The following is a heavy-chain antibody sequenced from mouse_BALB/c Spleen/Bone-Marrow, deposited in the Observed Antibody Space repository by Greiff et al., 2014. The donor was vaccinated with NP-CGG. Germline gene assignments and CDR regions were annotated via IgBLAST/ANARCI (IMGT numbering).Heavy chain of an antibody. D-gene: IGHD1-2*01. CDR1: GNSITSDYA. V-gene: IGHV3-2*02. J-gene: IGHJ4*01. CDR2: ISYSSST. CDR3: ARWDYGDYAMDY. Sequence: VQLKESGPGLVKPSQSLSLTCTVTGNSITSDYAWNWIRQFQGNKLEWMGYISYSSSTNYNPSLKSRISIVRDTSKNQFFLQLNSVTAEDTATYYCARWDYGDYAMDYWGQGTSVTVSS.